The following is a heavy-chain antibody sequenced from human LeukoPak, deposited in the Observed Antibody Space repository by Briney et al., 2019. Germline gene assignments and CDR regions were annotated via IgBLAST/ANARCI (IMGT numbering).Heavy chain of an antibody. CDR2: INSDGSST. D-gene: IGHD3-3*01. CDR3: ARDPPYDFWSGYYDSFDY. Sequence: PGGSLRLSCAASGFTFSSYWMHWVRQAPGKGLAWVSRINSDGSSTSYADSVKGRFTISRDNAKNTLYLQMNSLRAEDTAVYYCARDPPYDFWSGYYDSFDYWGQGTLVTVSS. CDR1: GFTFSSYW. J-gene: IGHJ4*02. V-gene: IGHV3-74*01.